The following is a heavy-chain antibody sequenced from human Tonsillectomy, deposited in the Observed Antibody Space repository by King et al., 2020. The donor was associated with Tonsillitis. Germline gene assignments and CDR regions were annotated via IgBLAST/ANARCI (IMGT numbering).Heavy chain of an antibody. Sequence: VQLVESGAEVKKPGESLKISCQTSGYSFATYWIAWVRQMPGKGLEWMGIINPGDSDTRYSPSFQGQVTISADKSISTAYLQWSSLKASDTAMYYCARRPYDFYWYVDLWGRGTLVTVSS. CDR1: GYSFATYW. D-gene: IGHD5-12*01. CDR2: INPGDSDT. V-gene: IGHV5-51*01. CDR3: ARRPYDFYWYVDL. J-gene: IGHJ2*01.